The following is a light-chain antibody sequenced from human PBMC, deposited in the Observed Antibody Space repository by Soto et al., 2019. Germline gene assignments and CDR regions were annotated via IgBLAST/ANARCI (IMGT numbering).Light chain of an antibody. Sequence: EIVMTQSPATLSVSPGERVTLSCRASESISSNLAWYQQKPGQAPRLLKYGASTRATGIPARFSGSGSGTEFTLTISSLQSEDSAVYYCQQYNKWPLTFGGGTKVDIK. CDR3: QQYNKWPLT. J-gene: IGKJ4*01. CDR2: GAS. V-gene: IGKV3D-15*01. CDR1: ESISSN.